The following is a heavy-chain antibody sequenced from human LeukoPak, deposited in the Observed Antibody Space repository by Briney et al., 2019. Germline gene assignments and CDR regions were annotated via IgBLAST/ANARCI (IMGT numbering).Heavy chain of an antibody. CDR3: AKDPVKGYDYSYFDY. CDR2: ISYDGSNK. CDR1: GFTFSSYG. V-gene: IGHV3-30*18. J-gene: IGHJ4*02. Sequence: GGSLRLSCAASGFTFSSYGMHWVRQAPGKGLEWVAVISYDGSNKYYADSVKGRFTISRDNSKNTLYLQMNSLRAEDTAVYYCAKDPVKGYDYSYFDYWGQGTLVTVSS. D-gene: IGHD5-12*01.